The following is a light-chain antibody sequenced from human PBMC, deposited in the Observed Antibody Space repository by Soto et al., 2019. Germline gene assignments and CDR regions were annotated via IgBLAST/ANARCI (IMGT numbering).Light chain of an antibody. CDR1: QGISSY. V-gene: IGKV1-27*01. Sequence: IQMTQSPSSLSASVGDRVTITCRASQGISSYLAWYQQKPGNVPKLLIYAASTLQSGVPSRFSGSGSGTDFTLTISSLQPEDVATYYCQKYNSAPQTFGQGTKLEIK. J-gene: IGKJ2*01. CDR2: AAS. CDR3: QKYNSAPQT.